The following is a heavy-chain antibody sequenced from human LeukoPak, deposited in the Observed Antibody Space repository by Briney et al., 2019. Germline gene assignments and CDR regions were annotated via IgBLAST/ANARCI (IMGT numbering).Heavy chain of an antibody. CDR1: GFTFSSYW. Sequence: EGSLRLSCAASGFTFSSYWMSWVRQAPGKGLEWVANIKQDGSEKYYVDSAKGRFTISRDNAKNSLYLQMNSLRAEDTAVYYCARDLWQLLYYYYYGMDVWGQGTTVTVSS. V-gene: IGHV3-7*01. D-gene: IGHD6-6*01. CDR3: ARDLWQLLYYYYYGMDV. CDR2: IKQDGSEK. J-gene: IGHJ6*02.